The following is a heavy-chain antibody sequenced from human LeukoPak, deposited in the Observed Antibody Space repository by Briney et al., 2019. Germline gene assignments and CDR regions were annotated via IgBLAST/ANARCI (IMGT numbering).Heavy chain of an antibody. CDR2: ISYDGSNK. CDR3: AKDLADCSGGSCYPAWFDP. J-gene: IGHJ5*02. Sequence: PGKSLRLSCAASGFTFSSYAMHWVRQAPGKGLEWVAVISYDGSNKYYADSVKGRFTVSRDNSKNTLYLQMNSLRAEDTAVYYCAKDLADCSGGSCYPAWFDPWGQGTLVTVSS. V-gene: IGHV3-30*04. CDR1: GFTFSSYA. D-gene: IGHD2-15*01.